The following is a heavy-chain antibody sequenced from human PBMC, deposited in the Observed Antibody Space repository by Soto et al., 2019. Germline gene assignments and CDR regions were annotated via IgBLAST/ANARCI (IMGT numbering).Heavy chain of an antibody. CDR2: INHSGST. CDR1: GGSFSGYY. J-gene: IGHJ4*02. Sequence: SETLSLTCAVYGGSFSGYYWSWIRQPPGKGLEWIGEINHSGSTNYNPSLKSRVTISVDTSKNQFSLKLSSVTAADTAVYYCARGTRAAAGTSYFDYWGQGTLVTVSS. V-gene: IGHV4-34*01. CDR3: ARGTRAAAGTSYFDY. D-gene: IGHD6-13*01.